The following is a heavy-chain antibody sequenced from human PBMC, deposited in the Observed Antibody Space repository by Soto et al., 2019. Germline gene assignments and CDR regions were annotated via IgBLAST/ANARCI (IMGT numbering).Heavy chain of an antibody. J-gene: IGHJ6*02. CDR3: ARELDSSGYYEEGRYYCYGMDV. V-gene: IGHV1-69*12. CDR2: IIPIFGTA. Sequence: QVQLVQSGAEVKKPGSSVKVSCKASGGTFSSYAISWVRQAPGQGLEWMGGIIPIFGTANYAQKFQGRVTITADESTSTAYMELSRLRSEDTAVYYCARELDSSGYYEEGRYYCYGMDVWGQGTTVTVSS. D-gene: IGHD3-22*01. CDR1: GGTFSSYA.